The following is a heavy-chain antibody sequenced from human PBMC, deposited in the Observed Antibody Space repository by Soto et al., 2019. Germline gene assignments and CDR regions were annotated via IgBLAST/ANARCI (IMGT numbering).Heavy chain of an antibody. D-gene: IGHD3-10*01. Sequence: QVQLVESGGGVVQPGRSLRLSCAASGFTFSSYGMHWVRQAPGKGLEWVAVIWYDGSNKYYADSVKGRFTISRDNSKNTLYLQMNSLRAEDTAVYYCATLDPLIGFGELADYWGQGTLVTVSS. V-gene: IGHV3-33*01. CDR3: ATLDPLIGFGELADY. CDR1: GFTFSSYG. CDR2: IWYDGSNK. J-gene: IGHJ4*02.